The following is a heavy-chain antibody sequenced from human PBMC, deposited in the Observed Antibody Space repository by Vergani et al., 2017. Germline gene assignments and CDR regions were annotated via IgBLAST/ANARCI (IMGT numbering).Heavy chain of an antibody. CDR1: GGTFSSYT. CDR2: IIAILGMA. D-gene: IGHD6-19*01. CDR3: ERDEGSGWYEYYNWSDS. Sequence: QVQLVQSGAEVKKPGSSVKVSCKASGGTFSSYTISWVRQAPGQGLEWMGRIIAILGMANYAQKFQGRVTITADKSTSTAYMELSSLRSEDTAVYYCERDEGSGWYEYYNWSDSWGQGTLVTVSS. J-gene: IGHJ5*01. V-gene: IGHV1-69*08.